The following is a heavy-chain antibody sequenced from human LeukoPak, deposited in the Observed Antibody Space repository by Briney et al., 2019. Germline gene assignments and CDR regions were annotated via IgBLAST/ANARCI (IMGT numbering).Heavy chain of an antibody. CDR2: ISSSGSTI. CDR3: ARVGGSYRQHNDY. Sequence: PGGSLRLSCAASGFTFSSYEMNWVRQAPGKGLEWVSYISSSGSTIYYVDSVKGRFTISRDNAKNSLYLQMNSLRAEDTAVYYCARVGGSYRQHNDYWGQGTLVTVSS. J-gene: IGHJ4*02. V-gene: IGHV3-48*03. CDR1: GFTFSSYE. D-gene: IGHD3-16*02.